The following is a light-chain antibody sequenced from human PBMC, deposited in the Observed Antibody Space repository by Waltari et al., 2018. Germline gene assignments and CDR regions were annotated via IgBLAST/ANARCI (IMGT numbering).Light chain of an antibody. V-gene: IGLV2-11*01. CDR1: SSDVGRYNY. CDR2: DVS. CDR3: CSYAGIYTWV. Sequence: QSALTQPRSVSGSPGQSVTISCTGTSSDVGRYNYVPWYPQYPGKAPKLMISDVSERPSGVPDRFSGSKSGNTASLTISGLQAEDEADYYCCSYAGIYTWVFGGGTQLTVL. J-gene: IGLJ3*02.